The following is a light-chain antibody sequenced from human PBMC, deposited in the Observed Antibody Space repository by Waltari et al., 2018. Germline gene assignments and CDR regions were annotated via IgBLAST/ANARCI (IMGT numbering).Light chain of an antibody. J-gene: IGKJ1*01. CDR2: GAS. V-gene: IGKV3-20*01. CDR3: QHYVSLPVT. Sequence: EIVLTQSPGTLSLSPAERATLSCRASQSVSRALAWYQQNPGQAPRLLIYGASNRATGIPDRLGGSGSVTDFSLIISRLEPEDFAVYYCQHYVSLPVTFGQGTKVEIK. CDR1: QSVSRA.